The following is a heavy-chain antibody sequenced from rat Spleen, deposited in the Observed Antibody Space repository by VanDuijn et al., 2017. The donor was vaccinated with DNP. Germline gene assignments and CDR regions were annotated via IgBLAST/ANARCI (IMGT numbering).Heavy chain of an antibody. Sequence: EVQLQESGPGLVKPSQSLSLTCSVTGYSITSSYRWNWIRKFPGNKLEWMGYINSAGTTTYNPSLKSRISITRDTSKNQFFLQVNSVTTEDTATYYCATMMVTLYAMDAWGQGTSVTVSS. CDR3: ATMMVTLYAMDA. CDR1: GYSITSSYR. D-gene: IGHD1-12*03. J-gene: IGHJ4*01. CDR2: INSAGTT. V-gene: IGHV3-3*01.